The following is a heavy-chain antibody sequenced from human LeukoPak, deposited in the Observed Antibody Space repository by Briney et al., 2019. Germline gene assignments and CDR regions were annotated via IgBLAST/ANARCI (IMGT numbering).Heavy chain of an antibody. CDR3: ARGLL. Sequence: PSETLSLTCDVFGDSINNTYFWGWIRRPPGKGLQWIGSIYYSGSTYYNPSLKSRVTISVDTSKNQFSLKLSSVTAADTAVYYCARGLLWGQGTLVTVSS. J-gene: IGHJ4*02. CDR1: GDSINNTYF. V-gene: IGHV4-38-2*01. CDR2: IYYSGST.